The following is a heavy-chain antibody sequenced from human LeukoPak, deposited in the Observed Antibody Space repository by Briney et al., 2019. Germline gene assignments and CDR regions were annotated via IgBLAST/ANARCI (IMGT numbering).Heavy chain of an antibody. CDR3: AKGSSRYYGSGSYSEYYFDY. CDR2: ISVSGGIT. J-gene: IGHJ4*02. V-gene: IGHV3-23*01. Sequence: PGGSLRLSCAASGFTFSSYAMSWVRHAPGKGLEWVSAISVSGGITYYADSVKGRFTIVRDNYKNTLYLKMNSLRAEDTAVYYWAKGSSRYYGSGSYSEYYFDYCGQGTLVTVSS. D-gene: IGHD3-10*01. CDR1: GFTFSSYA.